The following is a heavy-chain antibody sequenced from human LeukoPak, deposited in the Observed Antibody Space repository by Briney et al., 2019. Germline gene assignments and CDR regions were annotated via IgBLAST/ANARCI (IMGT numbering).Heavy chain of an antibody. Sequence: GGSLRLSCAASGFTFSSYWMHWVRQAPGKGLVWVSRINSDGSSTSYADSVKGRLTISRDNAKNTLYLQMNSLRAEDTAVYYCARTNGGYYYMDVWGKGTTVTVSS. CDR2: INSDGSST. J-gene: IGHJ6*03. CDR3: ARTNGGYYYMDV. CDR1: GFTFSSYW. V-gene: IGHV3-74*01. D-gene: IGHD1-1*01.